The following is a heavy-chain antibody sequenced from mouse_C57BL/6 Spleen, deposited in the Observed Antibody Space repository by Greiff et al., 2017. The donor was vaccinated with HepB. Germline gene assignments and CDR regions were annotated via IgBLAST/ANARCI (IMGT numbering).Heavy chain of an antibody. Sequence: EVKLMESGPGLVKPSQSLSLTCSVTGYSITSGYYWNWIRQFPGNKLEWMGYISYDGSNNYNPSLKNRISITRDTSKNQFFLKLNSVTTEDTATYYCARVYYDYAGYFDYWGQGTTLTVSS. V-gene: IGHV3-6*01. D-gene: IGHD2-4*01. CDR2: ISYDGSN. CDR1: GYSITSGYY. J-gene: IGHJ2*01. CDR3: ARVYYDYAGYFDY.